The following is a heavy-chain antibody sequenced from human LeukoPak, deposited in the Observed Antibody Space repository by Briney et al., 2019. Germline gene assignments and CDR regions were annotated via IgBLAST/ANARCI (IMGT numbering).Heavy chain of an antibody. CDR2: IYYSGST. Sequence: SETLSLTCTVSGGSISSYYWSWIRQPPGKGLEWIGYIYYSGSTNYNPSLKSRVTISVDTSKNQFSLKLSSVTAADTAVYYCARGILEGYDFWSGYYKPRNYYYYYMDVWGKGTTVTVSS. J-gene: IGHJ6*03. CDR1: GGSISSYY. D-gene: IGHD3-3*01. V-gene: IGHV4-59*01. CDR3: ARGILEGYDFWSGYYKPRNYYYYYMDV.